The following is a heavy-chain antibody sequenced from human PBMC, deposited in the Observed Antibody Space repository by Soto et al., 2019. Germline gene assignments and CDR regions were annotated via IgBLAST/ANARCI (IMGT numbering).Heavy chain of an antibody. V-gene: IGHV4-59*08. CDR3: ASQDYGDRYSRDY. D-gene: IGHD4-17*01. Sequence: SETLSLTCTVSGCSISSYYWSWIRQPPGKGLEWIGYIYYSGSTNYNPSLKSRVTISVDTSKNQFSLKLSSVTAADTAVYYCASQDYGDRYSRDYWGQGTLVTVSS. J-gene: IGHJ4*02. CDR2: IYYSGST. CDR1: GCSISSYY.